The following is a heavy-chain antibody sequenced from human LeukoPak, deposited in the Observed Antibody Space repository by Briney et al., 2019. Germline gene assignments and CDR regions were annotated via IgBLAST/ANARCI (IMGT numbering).Heavy chain of an antibody. CDR2: TYSSVST. CDR1: GGSISSNAYY. J-gene: IGHJ4*02. CDR3: AYSGSYGHLGY. V-gene: IGHV4-39*01. Sequence: SETLSLTCTVSGGSISSNAYYWAWIRQPPGKGLEWIGSTYSSVSTYYNPSLKSRVTISVDTSKDQFSLRLSSVTAADTALYYCAYSGSYGHLGYWGQGIPVTVSS. D-gene: IGHD1-26*01.